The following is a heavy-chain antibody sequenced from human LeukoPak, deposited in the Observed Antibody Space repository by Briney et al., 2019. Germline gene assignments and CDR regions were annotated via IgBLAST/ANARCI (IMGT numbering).Heavy chain of an antibody. CDR1: GFTFSSYG. Sequence: GGSLRLSCAASGFTFSSYGMHWVRQAPGKGLEWVAVISYDGSKEYYADSVKGRFTISRDNAKNSLYLQMNSLRAEDTALYHCARAGSSGWEYYGMDVWGQGTTVTVSS. J-gene: IGHJ6*02. V-gene: IGHV3-30*03. D-gene: IGHD6-19*01. CDR2: ISYDGSKE. CDR3: ARAGSSGWEYYGMDV.